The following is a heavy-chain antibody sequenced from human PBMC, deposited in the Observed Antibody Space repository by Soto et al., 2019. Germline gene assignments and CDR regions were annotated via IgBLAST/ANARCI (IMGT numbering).Heavy chain of an antibody. D-gene: IGHD6-13*01. CDR1: GVSFSGYY. CDR3: ARAVRSSSWAPDY. Sequence: SETLSLTCAVYGVSFSGYYWSWIRQPPGKGLEWIGEINHSGSTNYNPSLKSRVTISVDTSKNQSSLKLSSVTAADTAVYYCARAVRSSSWAPDYWGQGTLVTVSS. CDR2: INHSGST. V-gene: IGHV4-34*01. J-gene: IGHJ4*02.